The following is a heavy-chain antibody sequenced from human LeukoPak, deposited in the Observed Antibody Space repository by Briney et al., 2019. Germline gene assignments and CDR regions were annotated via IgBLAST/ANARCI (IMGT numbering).Heavy chain of an antibody. CDR2: ISSSSSYI. Sequence: GGSLRLSCAASGFTFSSYSMNWVRQAPGKGLEWVSSISSSSSYIYYADSVKGRFTISRDNAKNSLYLQMSSLRAEDTAVYYCARGAGYCTSSSCHLWSDYWGQGTLVTVSS. J-gene: IGHJ4*02. D-gene: IGHD2-2*01. V-gene: IGHV3-21*01. CDR1: GFTFSSYS. CDR3: ARGAGYCTSSSCHLWSDY.